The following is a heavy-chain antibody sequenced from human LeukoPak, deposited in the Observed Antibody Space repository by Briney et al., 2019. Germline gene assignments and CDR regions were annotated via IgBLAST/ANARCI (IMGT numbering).Heavy chain of an antibody. J-gene: IGHJ5*02. D-gene: IGHD1/OR15-1a*01. CDR1: GFTFNDYH. CDR3: ATNGAGFDT. Sequence: PGGSLRLSCAPSGFTFNDYHVSWIRPAPGGGVEWLSYIKIGGNNIHYADSVKGRYTISRDNDKNPLYREMNNRRAGDTAGYYCATNGAGFDTWGQGVLVTVSS. CDR2: IKIGGNNI. V-gene: IGHV3-11*01.